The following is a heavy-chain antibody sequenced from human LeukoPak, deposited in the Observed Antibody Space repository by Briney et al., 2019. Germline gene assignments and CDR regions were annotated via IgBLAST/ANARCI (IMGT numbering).Heavy chain of an antibody. CDR3: ARDIRPRVESFDY. V-gene: IGHV1-2*02. CDR2: INPDSGGT. D-gene: IGHD3-3*01. CDR1: GYTFTDYH. Sequence: ASVKVSCKASGYTFTDYHLHWVRQAPGQGLECMGWINPDSGGTNYAQKFRGRVTMTRDTSINTAYMELSMMRSDDTAVYYCARDIRPRVESFDYWGQGTLVTVSS. J-gene: IGHJ4*02.